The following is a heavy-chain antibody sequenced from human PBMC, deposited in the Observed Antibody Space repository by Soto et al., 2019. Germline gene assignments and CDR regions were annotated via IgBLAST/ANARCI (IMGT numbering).Heavy chain of an antibody. J-gene: IGHJ4*02. CDR1: GFTFSSYA. D-gene: IGHD1-26*01. CDR3: ASDDGGATPNLYY. Sequence: QVQLVESGGGVVQPGRSLRLSCAASGFTFSSYAMHWVRQAPGKGLEWVAVISYDGSNKYYADSVKGRFTISRDKSKNTLYLQMNSLSAEDTAVYYCASDDGGATPNLYYWGQGTLVTVSS. CDR2: ISYDGSNK. V-gene: IGHV3-30-3*01.